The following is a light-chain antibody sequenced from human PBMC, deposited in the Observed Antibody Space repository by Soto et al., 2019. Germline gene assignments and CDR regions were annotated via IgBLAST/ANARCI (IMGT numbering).Light chain of an antibody. J-gene: IGLJ1*01. Sequence: QSALTQPASVSGSPGQSITISCTGTSSDVGAYNFVSWHQQHPGKAPKLMIYNVNDLPSGISYRFSGSKSGNTASLTISGLQGEDEADYYCSAYTVSRTYVFGTGTKVTVL. CDR1: SSDVGAYNF. V-gene: IGLV2-14*03. CDR3: SAYTVSRTYV. CDR2: NVN.